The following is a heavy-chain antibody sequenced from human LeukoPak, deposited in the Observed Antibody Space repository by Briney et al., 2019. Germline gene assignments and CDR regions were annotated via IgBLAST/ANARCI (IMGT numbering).Heavy chain of an antibody. J-gene: IGHJ3*02. CDR1: GFTFSNHA. Sequence: QPGGSLRLSCAASGFTFSNHAVSWVRQAPGKGLEWVSARGSDGTPYYTDSLKGRFTISGDNCKNTVYLQLSSLRLEDTAVYYCASRTWVGAGYYAFDIWGQGTMVTVSS. CDR2: RGSDGTP. D-gene: IGHD1-26*01. CDR3: ASRTWVGAGYYAFDI. V-gene: IGHV3-23*01.